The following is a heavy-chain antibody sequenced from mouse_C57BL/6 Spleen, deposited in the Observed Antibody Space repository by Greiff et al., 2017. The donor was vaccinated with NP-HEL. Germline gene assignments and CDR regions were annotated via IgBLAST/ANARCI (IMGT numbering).Heavy chain of an antibody. V-gene: IGHV2-5*01. Sequence: QVQLQQSGPGLVQPSQSLSITCTVSGFSLTSYGVHWVRQSPGKGLEWLGVIWRGGSTDYNAAFMSRLCITKDNSQSQVCFKMNSLQADYTAIYYGAKEGDGDAMCGWGQGTSVTVSS. D-gene: IGHD3-3*01. J-gene: IGHJ4*01. CDR2: IWRGGST. CDR1: GFSLTSYG. CDR3: AKEGDGDAMCG.